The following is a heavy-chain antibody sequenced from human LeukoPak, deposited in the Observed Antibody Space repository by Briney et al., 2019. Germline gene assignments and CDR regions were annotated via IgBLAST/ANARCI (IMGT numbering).Heavy chain of an antibody. CDR2: IYYSGST. Sequence: PSETLSLTSTISGGSISSSSDYWGWIRQPPGKGLEWIGSIYYSGSTYYNPSLKSRVTKSVDTSKNQFSLKLSSVTAADTAVYYCARHGGSYYIDYWGQGTLVTVSS. J-gene: IGHJ4*02. CDR3: ARHGGSYYIDY. V-gene: IGHV4-39*01. CDR1: GGSISSSSDY. D-gene: IGHD1-26*01.